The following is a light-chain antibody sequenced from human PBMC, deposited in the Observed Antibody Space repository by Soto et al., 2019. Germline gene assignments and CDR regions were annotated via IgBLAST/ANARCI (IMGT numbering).Light chain of an antibody. CDR3: QSYDSSLSGSV. CDR1: SSNIGAGYD. CDR2: GNN. J-gene: IGLJ2*01. V-gene: IGLV1-40*01. Sequence: QLVLTQPPSVSGAPGQRVTISCTGSSSNIGAGYDIQWYQQLPGTAPKLLIFGNNNRPSGVPDRFSGSKSGTSASLAITGLQAEDEADYYCQSYDSSLSGSVFGGGTKLTVL.